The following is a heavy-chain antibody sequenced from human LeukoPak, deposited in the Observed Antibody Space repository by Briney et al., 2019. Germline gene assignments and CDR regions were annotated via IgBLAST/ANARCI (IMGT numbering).Heavy chain of an antibody. CDR2: IKQDGSEK. D-gene: IGHD3-22*01. Sequence: PGGSLRLSCSASGFTFSSYAMSWVRQAPGKGLEWVANIKQDGSEKYYVDSVKGRFTISRDNAKNSLYLQMNSLRAEDTAVYYCASDDSSGLRGAFDIWGQGTMVTVSS. CDR1: GFTFSSYA. V-gene: IGHV3-7*01. J-gene: IGHJ3*02. CDR3: ASDDSSGLRGAFDI.